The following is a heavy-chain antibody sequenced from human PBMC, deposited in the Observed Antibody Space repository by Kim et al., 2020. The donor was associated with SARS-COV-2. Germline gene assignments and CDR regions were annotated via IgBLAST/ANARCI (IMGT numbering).Heavy chain of an antibody. CDR3: TTHFTMVRGVMGAFDI. CDR1: GFTFSNAW. J-gene: IGHJ3*02. CDR2: IKSKTDGGTT. Sequence: GGSLRLSCAASGFTFSNAWMSWVRQAPGKGLEWVGRIKSKTDGGTTDYAAPVKGRFTISRDDSKNTLYLQMNSLKTEDTAVYYCTTHFTMVRGVMGAFDIWGQGTMVTVSS. D-gene: IGHD3-10*01. V-gene: IGHV3-15*01.